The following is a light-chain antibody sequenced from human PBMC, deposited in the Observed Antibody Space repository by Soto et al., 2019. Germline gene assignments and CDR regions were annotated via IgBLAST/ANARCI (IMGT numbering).Light chain of an antibody. CDR3: QQYGSAPLT. CDR2: GAS. Sequence: EIVLTQSPGTLSLSPGERATLPCRASQNVNNNYLAWYQQKPGQAPRLLIYGASRRATDIPDRFSGSGSGTDFTLTISRLEPEDSAVYSCQQYGSAPLTFGGGTKVEIK. J-gene: IGKJ4*01. CDR1: QNVNNNY. V-gene: IGKV3-20*01.